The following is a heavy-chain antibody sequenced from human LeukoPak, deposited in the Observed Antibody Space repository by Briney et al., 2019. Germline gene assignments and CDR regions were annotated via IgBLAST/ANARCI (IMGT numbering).Heavy chain of an antibody. CDR1: GFTFSSYG. CDR3: ARGRGTMVRGVYFDY. Sequence: GGALRLSCAASGFTFSSYGMHWVRQAPGRGLEWVAFIRYDGSNKYYADSVKGRFTISRDNSKNTLYLQMNSLRAEDTAVYYCARGRGTMVRGVYFDYWGQGTLVTVSS. CDR2: IRYDGSNK. D-gene: IGHD3-10*01. V-gene: IGHV3-30*02. J-gene: IGHJ4*02.